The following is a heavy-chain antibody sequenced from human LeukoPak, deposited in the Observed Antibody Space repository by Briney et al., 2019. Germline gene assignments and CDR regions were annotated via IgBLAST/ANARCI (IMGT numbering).Heavy chain of an antibody. J-gene: IGHJ3*02. Sequence: GSLRLSCAASGFTFNSYWMSWIRQPPGKTLEWIGSIYSSGSTYYNPSLKSRVIIIIDTPKNHFSLTLSSVTAADTAVYYCARSDGYGLVGIWGQGTMVTVSS. V-gene: IGHV4-39*07. D-gene: IGHD3-10*01. CDR3: ARSDGYGLVGI. CDR1: GFTFNSYW. CDR2: IYSSGST.